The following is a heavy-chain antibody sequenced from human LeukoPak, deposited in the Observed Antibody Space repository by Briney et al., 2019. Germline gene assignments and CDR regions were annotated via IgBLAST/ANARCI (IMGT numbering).Heavy chain of an antibody. J-gene: IGHJ6*03. Sequence: GASVKVSCKASGGTFSSYAISWVRQAPGQGLEWMGGIIPIFGTANYAQKFQGRVTITADESTSTAYMELSSLRSEDTAVYYCARDKPADRNYYNYYMDVWGKGTTVTVSS. CDR1: GGTFSSYA. V-gene: IGHV1-69*13. CDR2: IIPIFGTA. CDR3: ARDKPADRNYYNYYMDV.